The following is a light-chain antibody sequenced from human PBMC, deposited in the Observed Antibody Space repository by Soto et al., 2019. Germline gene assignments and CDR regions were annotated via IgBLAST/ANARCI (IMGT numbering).Light chain of an antibody. V-gene: IGLV2-8*01. CDR3: SSYGGGINPVV. Sequence: QSVLTQPPSASGSPGQSITISCTGTSSDVGGYNYVSWYQHHPGKAPKLMIYDVSQRPSGVSDRFSGSKSGNTASLTISGLQAEDEADYYCSSYGGGINPVVFGGGTKLTVL. CDR1: SSDVGGYNY. J-gene: IGLJ3*02. CDR2: DVS.